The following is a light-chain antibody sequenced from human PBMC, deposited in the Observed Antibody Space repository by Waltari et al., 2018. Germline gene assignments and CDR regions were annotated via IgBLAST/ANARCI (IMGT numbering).Light chain of an antibody. CDR3: QQYYITPYT. CDR2: WAS. Sequence: DIVMTQSPDSLAVSLGERVTINCKSSQSILYSSNNKNYLAWYQQTPGQPPKLLIYWASIRQFGVPDRFSGSGSGTDFTLTISGLQAEDVAVYYCQQYYITPYTFGRGTKLDIK. J-gene: IGKJ2*01. V-gene: IGKV4-1*01. CDR1: QSILYSSNNKNY.